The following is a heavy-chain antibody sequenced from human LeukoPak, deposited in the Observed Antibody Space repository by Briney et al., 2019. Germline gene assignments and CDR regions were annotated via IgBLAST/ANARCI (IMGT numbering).Heavy chain of an antibody. Sequence: ASVKASCKASGYTFTGYYMHGVRQAPGQGREWMGWINPSTGDIHYAQSFQDKVTMTRDTSINTVYMQLSSLISDDTAVYYCARGAGYGFDIWGQGTMVTVSS. CDR3: ARGAGYGFDI. V-gene: IGHV1-2*02. CDR2: INPSTGDI. D-gene: IGHD1-1*01. J-gene: IGHJ3*02. CDR1: GYTFTGYY.